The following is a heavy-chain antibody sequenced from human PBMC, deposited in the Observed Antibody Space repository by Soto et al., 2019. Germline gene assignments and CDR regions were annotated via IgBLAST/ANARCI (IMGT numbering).Heavy chain of an antibody. CDR1: ADSMRSYY. CDR2: VYYSGTT. V-gene: IGHV4-59*01. J-gene: IGHJ4*02. D-gene: IGHD3-9*01. Sequence: PSETLSLTCSVSADSMRSYYWSWIRQPPGKGLEWIGYVYYSGTTNYKPSLKSRVTTSVDTSKNQFSLKLSSVTAADTAIYYCARGPSFDWLSHWGRGILVTVSS. CDR3: ARGPSFDWLSH.